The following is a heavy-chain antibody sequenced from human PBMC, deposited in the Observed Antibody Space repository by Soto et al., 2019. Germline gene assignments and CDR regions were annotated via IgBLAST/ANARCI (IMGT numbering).Heavy chain of an antibody. Sequence: QVQLQESGPGLVKPSGTLSLTCAVSGGSISSSNWWSWVRQPPGKGLEWIGEIYHSGSTNYNPSLKSRVTISVDKSKNQFSLKLSSVTAADTAVYYCARSGGWRPYYSHYHGMYVWGQGTTVTVAS. D-gene: IGHD6-19*01. CDR3: ARSGGWRPYYSHYHGMYV. CDR1: GGSISSSNW. J-gene: IGHJ6*02. CDR2: IYHSGST. V-gene: IGHV4-4*02.